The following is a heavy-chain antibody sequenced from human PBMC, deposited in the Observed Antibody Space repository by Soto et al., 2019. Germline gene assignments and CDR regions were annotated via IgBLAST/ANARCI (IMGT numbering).Heavy chain of an antibody. D-gene: IGHD5-12*01. V-gene: IGHV3-23*01. J-gene: IGHJ4*02. CDR1: GFTFGTFA. Sequence: EVRLLESGGGLVQPGGSLRLSCAASGFTFGTFAMSWVLQAPGKGLLWVSTISGGGDVTFYADSVKGRFAISRDNSRTTEYLHINRLRPEDTAIYYCSRDYGSYSGYDRTDLFDDWGQGALVTVSS. CDR2: ISGGGDVT. CDR3: SRDYGSYSGYDRTDLFDD.